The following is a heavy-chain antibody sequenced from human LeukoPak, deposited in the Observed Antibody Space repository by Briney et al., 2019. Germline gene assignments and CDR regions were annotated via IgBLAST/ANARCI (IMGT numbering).Heavy chain of an antibody. CDR1: GGSISSGGYY. D-gene: IGHD6-6*01. CDR2: IYYSGST. J-gene: IGHJ3*02. Sequence: PSETLSLTCTVSGGSISSGGYYWSWIRQHPGKGLEWIGYIYYSGSTYYNPSLKSRVTISVDTSKNQFSLKLSSVTAADTAVYYCARYSSSPHEDAFDIWGQGTMVTVSS. CDR3: ARYSSSPHEDAFDI. V-gene: IGHV4-31*03.